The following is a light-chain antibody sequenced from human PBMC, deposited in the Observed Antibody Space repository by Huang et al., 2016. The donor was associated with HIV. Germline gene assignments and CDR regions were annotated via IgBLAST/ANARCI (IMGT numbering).Light chain of an antibody. Sequence: AIQLTQSPTSLSASVGDRVTITCRASQGISSALAWYQQKPGKPPKLLIYDASSLESGVPSRFSGSGSGTDFTLTISRLQPEDFASYYCQQFNNNPLTFGGGTRVEIK. V-gene: IGKV1D-13*01. CDR1: QGISSA. J-gene: IGKJ4*01. CDR2: DAS. CDR3: QQFNNNPLT.